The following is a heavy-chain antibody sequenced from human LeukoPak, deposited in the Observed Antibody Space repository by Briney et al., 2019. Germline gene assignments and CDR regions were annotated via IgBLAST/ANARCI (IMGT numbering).Heavy chain of an antibody. Sequence: PGGSLRLSCAASGFTFSSYAMSGVRQAPGKGLEWVSAISGSGGSTYYADSVKGRFTISRDNSKNTLYLQMNSLRAEDTAVYYCAKGPGGSYLNWFDPWGQGTLVTVSS. V-gene: IGHV3-23*01. D-gene: IGHD1-26*01. CDR2: ISGSGGST. J-gene: IGHJ5*02. CDR3: AKGPGGSYLNWFDP. CDR1: GFTFSSYA.